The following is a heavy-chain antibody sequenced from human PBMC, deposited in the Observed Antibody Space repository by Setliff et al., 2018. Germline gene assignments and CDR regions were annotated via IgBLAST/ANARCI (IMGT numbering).Heavy chain of an antibody. CDR2: ISAYNGNT. J-gene: IGHJ3*02. D-gene: IGHD2-8*01. CDR1: GYTFISYG. V-gene: IGHV1-8*02. Sequence: GASVKVSCKASGYTFISYGISWVRQAPGQGLEWMGWISAYNGNTNYAQKFQGRVTMTRNTSISTAYMELSSLRSEDMAVYYCARGGVVAYYAFDIWGQGTMVTVSS. CDR3: ARGGVVAYYAFDI.